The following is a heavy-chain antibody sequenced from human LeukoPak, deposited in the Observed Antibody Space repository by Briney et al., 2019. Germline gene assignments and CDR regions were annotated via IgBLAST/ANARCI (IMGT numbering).Heavy chain of an antibody. CDR3: ARDRRVGARDAFDI. Sequence: ASVKVSCKASGYTFTSYGISWVRQAPGQGLEWMGWISAYNGNTNYAQKLQGRVTMTTDTPTSTAYMELRSLRSADTAVYYCARDRRVGARDAFDIWGQGTMVTVSS. J-gene: IGHJ3*02. CDR2: ISAYNGNT. D-gene: IGHD1-26*01. V-gene: IGHV1-18*01. CDR1: GYTFTSYG.